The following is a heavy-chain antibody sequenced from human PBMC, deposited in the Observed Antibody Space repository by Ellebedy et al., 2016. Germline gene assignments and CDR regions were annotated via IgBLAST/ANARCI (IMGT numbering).Heavy chain of an antibody. CDR1: GFTFSSYA. J-gene: IGHJ3*02. Sequence: GGSLRLXCAASGFTFSSYAMHWVRQAPGKGLEYVSAISSNGGSTYYADSVKGRFTISRDNSKNTLYLQMNSLRAEDTAVYYCARGHAFDIWGQGTMVTVSS. CDR2: ISSNGGST. V-gene: IGHV3-64*04. CDR3: ARGHAFDI.